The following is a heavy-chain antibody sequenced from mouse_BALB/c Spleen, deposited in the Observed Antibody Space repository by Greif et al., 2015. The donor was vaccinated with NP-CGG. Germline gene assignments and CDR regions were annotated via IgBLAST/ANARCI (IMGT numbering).Heavy chain of an antibody. J-gene: IGHJ4*01. Sequence: QLQQPGAELVKPGASVKLSCKASGYTFTSYWMHWVKQRPGQGLEWIGEIDPSDSYTNYNQKFKGKATLTVDKSSSTAYMQLSSLTSEDSAVYYCARKDNRGYAMDYWGQGSSVTVSS. CDR3: ARKDNRGYAMDY. CDR2: IDPSDSYT. CDR1: GYTFTSYW. D-gene: IGHD1-3*01. V-gene: IGHV1-69*02.